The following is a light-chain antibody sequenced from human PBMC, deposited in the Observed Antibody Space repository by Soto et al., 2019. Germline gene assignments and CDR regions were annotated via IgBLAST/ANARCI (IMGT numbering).Light chain of an antibody. Sequence: EIVLTQYPGTLSLSPGERDTLSCRASQSVSSSYLAWYQQKPGQAPRLLIYGASSRATGIPGRFSGSGSGTDFTLTISRLESEDFAVYYCQQYDSSPQTFGQGTQVDIK. V-gene: IGKV3-20*01. CDR1: QSVSSSY. J-gene: IGKJ1*01. CDR2: GAS. CDR3: QQYDSSPQT.